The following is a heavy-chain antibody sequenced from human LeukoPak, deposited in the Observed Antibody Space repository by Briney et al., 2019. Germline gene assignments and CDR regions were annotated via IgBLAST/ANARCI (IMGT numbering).Heavy chain of an antibody. CDR2: MNPNSGNT. V-gene: IGHV1-8*03. D-gene: IGHD3-3*01. Sequence: GASVKVSCKASGYTFTSYDINWVRQATGQGLEWMGWMNPNSGNTGYAQKFQGRVTITADESTSTAYMELSSLRSEDTAVYYCATGGFGVVGPNYYMDVWGKGTTVTVSS. CDR1: GYTFTSYD. CDR3: ATGGFGVVGPNYYMDV. J-gene: IGHJ6*03.